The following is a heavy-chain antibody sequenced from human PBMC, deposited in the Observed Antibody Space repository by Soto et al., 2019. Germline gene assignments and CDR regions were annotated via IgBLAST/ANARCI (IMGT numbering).Heavy chain of an antibody. V-gene: IGHV1-18*04. J-gene: IGHJ6*04. CDR2: ISAYNGNT. CDR3: ARGPTAMEDYYYSGMDV. Sequence: GASVKVSCKASGYTFTSYGISWVRQAPGQGLEWMGWISAYNGNTNYAQKLQGRVTMTTDTSTSTAHMELRSLRSDDTAVYYCARGPTAMEDYYYSGMDVWGKGTRVTVSS. CDR1: GYTFTSYG. D-gene: IGHD5-18*01.